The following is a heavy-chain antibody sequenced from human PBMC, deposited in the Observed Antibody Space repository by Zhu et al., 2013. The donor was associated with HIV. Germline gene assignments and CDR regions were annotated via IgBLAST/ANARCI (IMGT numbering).Heavy chain of an antibody. V-gene: IGHV4-59*01. D-gene: IGHD1-26*01. CDR2: IYYSGST. CDR1: GGSISSYY. Sequence: VQLQESGPGLVKPSETLSLTCTVSGGSISSYYWSWIRQPPGKGLEWIGYIYYSGSTNYNPSLKSRVTISVDTSKNQFSLKLSSVTAADTAVYYCARSRIVGTYTYYYYGMDVWGQGTTVTSP. CDR3: ARSRIVGTYTYYYYGMDV. J-gene: IGHJ6*02.